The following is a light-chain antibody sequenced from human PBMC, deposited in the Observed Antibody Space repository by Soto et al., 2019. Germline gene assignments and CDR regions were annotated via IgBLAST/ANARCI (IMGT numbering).Light chain of an antibody. J-gene: IGLJ2*01. CDR1: TGAVTSGHY. Sequence: QAVVTQEPSLTVSPGGTVTLTCGSSTGAVTSGHYPYWFQQKPGQAPRTLIYDTSNKHSWTPARFSGSLLGGKAALTLSGVQPEDEAEYYCLLSYSGAHVVFGRGTKLIVL. V-gene: IGLV7-46*01. CDR2: DTS. CDR3: LLSYSGAHVV.